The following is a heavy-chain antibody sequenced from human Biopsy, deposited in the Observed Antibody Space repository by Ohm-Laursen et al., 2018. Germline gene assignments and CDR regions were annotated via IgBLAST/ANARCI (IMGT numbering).Heavy chain of an antibody. J-gene: IGHJ4*02. V-gene: IGHV4-39*01. Sequence: SETLSLTCCVPGGSISSGGYYWGWVRQPPGKGLEWLATIFYSGTTYFSRTLKSRLTISQDTSSNQFSLRLKYVTAADTGVYYCARIYFYGLGSSDYFFDSWGQGTLVTVSS. CDR1: GGSISSGGYY. D-gene: IGHD3-10*01. CDR3: ARIYFYGLGSSDYFFDS. CDR2: IFYSGTT.